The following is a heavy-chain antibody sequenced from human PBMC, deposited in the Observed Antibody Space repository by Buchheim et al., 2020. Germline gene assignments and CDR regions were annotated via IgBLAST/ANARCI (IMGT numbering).Heavy chain of an antibody. J-gene: IGHJ2*01. CDR3: ERQLGVGKWYFEH. CDR2: IYYCGNT. D-gene: IGHD2-15*01. V-gene: IGHV4-39*01. CDR1: GASVSSSAYH. Sequence: QLQLQESGPGLVKASETLSLTCTVSGASVSSSAYHWGWFRQPPGKGLEWIGLIYYCGNTYFNPSLKSRISMSVYTSKNQFSVSRNSVTVADTAAYYGERQLGVGKWYFEHWGRGTL.